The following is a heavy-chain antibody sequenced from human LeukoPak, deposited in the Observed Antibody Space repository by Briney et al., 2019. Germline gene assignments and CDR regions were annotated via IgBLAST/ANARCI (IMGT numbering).Heavy chain of an antibody. V-gene: IGHV3-33*06. CDR2: IWYDGSNK. Sequence: PGGSLRLSCAASGFTFSSYGMHWVRQAPGKGLEWVADIWYDGSNKYYADSVKGRFTISRDNSKNTLYLQMNSLRAEDTAVYYCAKADSSSWYEVDALEIWGQGTMVTVSS. J-gene: IGHJ3*02. CDR3: AKADSSSWYEVDALEI. CDR1: GFTFSSYG. D-gene: IGHD6-13*01.